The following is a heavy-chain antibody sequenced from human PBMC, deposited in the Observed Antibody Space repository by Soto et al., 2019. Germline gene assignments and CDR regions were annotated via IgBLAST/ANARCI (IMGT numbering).Heavy chain of an antibody. D-gene: IGHD6-19*01. CDR3: ARLGSSGWYQGSCFDY. CDR1: GGSITRNDHY. Sequence: QLQLQESGPGLVRPSETLSLICTVSGGSITRNDHYWGWIRQSPGKGLEWIGDIKSSGSTNYNLSRKSRVSMSVETSKNQFSLKMNSVTAAATAVYYCARLGSSGWYQGSCFDYWGQGTMVTVSS. J-gene: IGHJ4*02. CDR2: IKSSGST. V-gene: IGHV4-39*01.